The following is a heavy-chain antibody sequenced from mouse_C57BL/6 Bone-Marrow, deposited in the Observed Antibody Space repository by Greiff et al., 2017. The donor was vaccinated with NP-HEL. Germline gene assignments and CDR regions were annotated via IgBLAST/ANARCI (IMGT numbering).Heavy chain of an antibody. D-gene: IGHD1-1*01. CDR1: GFNFKDDY. CDR2: IDPENGDT. V-gene: IGHV14-4*01. Sequence: VQLKQSGAELVRPGASVKLSCTASGFNFKDDYMHWVKQRPEQGLEWIGWIDPENGDTEYASKFQGKATITADTSSNTAYLQLSSLTSEDTAVYYCTLFITTVVAKWYFDVWGTGTTVTVSS. J-gene: IGHJ1*03. CDR3: TLFITTVVAKWYFDV.